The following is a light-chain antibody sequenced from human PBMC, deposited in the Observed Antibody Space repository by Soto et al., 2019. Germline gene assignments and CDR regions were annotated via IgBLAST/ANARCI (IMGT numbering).Light chain of an antibody. J-gene: IGKJ2*01. Sequence: DIVMTHSPDSLAVSLGERATINCKSSQSVLYSSNNNNYLAWYQQKPGQPPKLLIYWASTRESGVPDRFSGSGSGTDFTLTISSLQAEDVAVYYCQQYYSSPYTFGQGTKLEIK. CDR3: QQYYSSPYT. CDR1: QSVLYSSNNNNY. CDR2: WAS. V-gene: IGKV4-1*01.